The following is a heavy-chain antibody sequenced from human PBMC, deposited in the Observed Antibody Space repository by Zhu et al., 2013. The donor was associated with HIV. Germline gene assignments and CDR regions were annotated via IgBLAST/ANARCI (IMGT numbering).Heavy chain of an antibody. CDR2: IYHDGTT. CDR3: AGGYESLSDY. CDR1: GGSISSTNW. J-gene: IGHJ4*02. Sequence: QVQLQESGPGLVRPSGTLSLTCAVSGGSISSTNWWSWVRQPPGKGLEWIGEIYHDGTTNYNPSLKSRVTMSLDKSKNQFSLRLNSVTAADTAVYYCAGGYESLSDYWGQGTLVTVSS. V-gene: IGHV4-4*02. D-gene: IGHD5-12*01.